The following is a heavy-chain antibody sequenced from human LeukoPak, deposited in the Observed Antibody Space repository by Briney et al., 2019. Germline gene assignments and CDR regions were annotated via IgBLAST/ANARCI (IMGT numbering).Heavy chain of an antibody. CDR3: AEKKNFYFDY. CDR1: GFTFSSYA. D-gene: IGHD1-7*01. V-gene: IGHV3-23*01. Sequence: GGSLRLSCAASGFTFSSYAMSWVRQVPGKGLEWLSAISSSGSTTYYANSVKGRFTISRDNSKNTLYLQMNSLRAEDTAVYYCAEKKNFYFDYWGQGTLVTVSS. CDR2: ISSSGSTT. J-gene: IGHJ4*02.